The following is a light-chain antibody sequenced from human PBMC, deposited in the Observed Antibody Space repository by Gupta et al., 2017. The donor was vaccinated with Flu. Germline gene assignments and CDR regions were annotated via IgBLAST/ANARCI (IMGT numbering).Light chain of an antibody. CDR2: DVT. V-gene: IGLV2-14*03. J-gene: IGLJ3*02. Sequence: ITISCTGTASDVGNYNYVSWYQHHPGKAPKLVIYDVTSRPSGVSSRFSGSKSGNTAALIISGLQAEDEADYYCTSYTFTSTWVFGGGTRLTVL. CDR3: TSYTFTSTWV. CDR1: ASDVGNYNY.